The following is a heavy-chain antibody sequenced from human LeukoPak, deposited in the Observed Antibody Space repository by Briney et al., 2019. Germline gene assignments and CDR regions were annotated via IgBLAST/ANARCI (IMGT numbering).Heavy chain of an antibody. CDR3: ARDQNYYGSGSLDY. CDR2: ISSSGSTI. J-gene: IGHJ4*02. CDR1: GFTFSSYE. Sequence: PGGSLRLSCAASGFTFSSYEMNWVRQAPGKGLEWVSYISSSGSTIYYADSLKGRFTISRDNAKNSLYLQMNSLRAEDTAVYYCARDQNYYGSGSLDYWGQGTLVTVSS. V-gene: IGHV3-48*03. D-gene: IGHD3-10*01.